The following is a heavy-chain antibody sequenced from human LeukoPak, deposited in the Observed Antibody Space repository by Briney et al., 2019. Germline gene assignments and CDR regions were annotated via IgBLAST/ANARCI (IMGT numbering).Heavy chain of an antibody. V-gene: IGHV4-39*02. J-gene: IGHJ4*02. CDR1: GGSMSNSSYY. CDR2: IYYTGST. Sequence: PSETLSLTCTVSGGSMSNSSYYWGWIRQPPGKGLEWIGSIYYTGSTYYNPSFKSRITISVDTSKNQFSLKLSSVTAADTAVYYCAGDDYWGQGTLVTVSS. CDR3: AGDDY.